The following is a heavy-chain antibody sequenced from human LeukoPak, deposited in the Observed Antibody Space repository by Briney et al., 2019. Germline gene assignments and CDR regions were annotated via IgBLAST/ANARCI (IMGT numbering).Heavy chain of an antibody. D-gene: IGHD3-10*01. CDR3: ARLWFGESHIDY. Sequence: GGSLRLSCAASGFTFIGYWMSWVGPPPGKGVGGVANIKQDGSEKYNVDSVKGGFTISRDNAKNSQYLQMNSLRAEDRAVYYGARLWFGESHIDYWGQGTLVTVSS. V-gene: IGHV3-7*03. CDR1: GFTFIGYW. J-gene: IGHJ4*02. CDR2: IKQDGSEK.